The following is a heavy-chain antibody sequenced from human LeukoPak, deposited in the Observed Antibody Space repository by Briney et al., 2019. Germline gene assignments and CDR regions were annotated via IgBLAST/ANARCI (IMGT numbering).Heavy chain of an antibody. CDR3: ARSINDVLGFFDY. D-gene: IGHD3-3*02. J-gene: IGHJ4*02. V-gene: IGHV3-53*01. CDR2: IYGDGSI. CDR1: GFTVSSNF. Sequence: PGGSLRLSCAASGFTVSSNFMGWVRQAPGKGLEWVSLIYGDGSIHYADSVKGRFTISRDNSKNTLFLQMNSLRAEDTAVYYCARSINDVLGFFDYWGRGTLVTVSS.